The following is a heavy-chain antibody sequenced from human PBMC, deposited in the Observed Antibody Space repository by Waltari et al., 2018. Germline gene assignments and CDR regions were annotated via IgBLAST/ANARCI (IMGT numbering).Heavy chain of an antibody. V-gene: IGHV3-30*02. CDR1: GFTLTTYG. CDR3: ARGFSNGYGQAVDV. J-gene: IGHJ6*02. D-gene: IGHD6-19*01. Sequence: QVRLVESGGGVVQPGGFLRLSCAASGFTLTTYGINWVRQTPGKGLEWVALIPYDEANKYYADSVKGRFTISRDISRNTLYLQMNRLRPEDTAVYYCARGFSNGYGQAVDVWGQGTTVTVSS. CDR2: IPYDEANK.